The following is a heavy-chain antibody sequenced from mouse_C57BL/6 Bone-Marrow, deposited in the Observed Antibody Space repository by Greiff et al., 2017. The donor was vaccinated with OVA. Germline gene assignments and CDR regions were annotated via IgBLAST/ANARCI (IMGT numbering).Heavy chain of an antibody. V-gene: IGHV1-81*01. CDR2: IYPRSGNT. CDR3: ARDYYPAMDY. D-gene: IGHD2-1*01. CDR1: GYTFTSYG. Sequence: QVHVKQSGAELARPGASVKLSCKASGYTFTSYGISWVKQRTGQGLEWIGEIYPRSGNTYYNEKFKGKATLTADKSSSTAYMELRSLTSEDSAVYFCARDYYPAMDYWGQGTSVTVSS. J-gene: IGHJ4*01.